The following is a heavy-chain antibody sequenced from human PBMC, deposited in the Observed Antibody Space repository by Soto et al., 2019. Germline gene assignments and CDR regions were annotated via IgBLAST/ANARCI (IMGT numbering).Heavy chain of an antibody. CDR1: GYTFTSYA. Sequence: WASVKVSCKASGYTFTSYAMHWVRQAPGQRLEWMGWINAGNGNTKYSQKFQGRVTITRDTSASTAYMELSSLRSEDTAVYYCARSGYSSSWYGGGFDYWGQGTLVTVSS. CDR2: INAGNGNT. V-gene: IGHV1-3*01. D-gene: IGHD6-13*01. CDR3: ARSGYSSSWYGGGFDY. J-gene: IGHJ4*02.